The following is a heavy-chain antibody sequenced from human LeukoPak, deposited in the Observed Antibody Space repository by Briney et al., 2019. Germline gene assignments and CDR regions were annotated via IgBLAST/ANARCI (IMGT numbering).Heavy chain of an antibody. D-gene: IGHD5-12*01. J-gene: IGHJ4*02. CDR1: GFTFSSYS. V-gene: IGHV3-30*02. Sequence: GGSLRLSCAASGFTFSSYSMNWVRQAPGKGLEWVAFIRYDGSNKYYADSVKGRFTISRDNSKNTLYLQMNSLRAEDTAVYYCAKDRGYSGYDWEGVFDYWGQGTLVTVSS. CDR2: IRYDGSNK. CDR3: AKDRGYSGYDWEGVFDY.